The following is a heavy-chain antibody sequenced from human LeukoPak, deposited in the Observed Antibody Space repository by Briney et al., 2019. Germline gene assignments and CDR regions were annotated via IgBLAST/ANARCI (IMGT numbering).Heavy chain of an antibody. V-gene: IGHV1-2*02. D-gene: IGHD2-21*01. J-gene: IGHJ5*02. CDR3: ARDKYSLPQENWFDP. CDR1: GYTFTGYY. CDR2: INPNSGDT. Sequence: VASVKVSCKASGYTFTGYYMHWVRQAPGQGLEWMGWINPNSGDTNYAQKFQGRVTMTRDTSISTAYMELSRLRSDDTAVYYCARDKYSLPQENWFDPWGQGTLVTVSS.